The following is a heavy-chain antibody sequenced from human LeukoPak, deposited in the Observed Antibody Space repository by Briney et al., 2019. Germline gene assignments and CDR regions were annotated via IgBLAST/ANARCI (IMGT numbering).Heavy chain of an antibody. CDR1: GGTFSSYA. CDR3: ARGVTFPVAARPGEYYYYYMDV. Sequence: ASVKVSCKASGGTFSSYAISWVRQAPGQGLEWMGGIIPIFGTASYAQKFQGRVTITADESTSTAYMELSSLRSEDTAVYYCARGVTFPVAARPGEYYYYYMDVWGKGTTVTVSS. D-gene: IGHD6-6*01. CDR2: IIPIFGTA. V-gene: IGHV1-69*13. J-gene: IGHJ6*03.